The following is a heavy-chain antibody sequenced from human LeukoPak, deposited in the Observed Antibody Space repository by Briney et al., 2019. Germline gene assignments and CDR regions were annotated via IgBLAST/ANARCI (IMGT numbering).Heavy chain of an antibody. D-gene: IGHD1-14*01. V-gene: IGHV4-39*01. J-gene: IGHJ6*03. Sequence: SETLSLTCTVSGGSISSGTYYWGWIRQPPGKGLEWIGSIYYSGITYYTPSLKSRVTISVHTSRNEFSLKVRSVTAADTAMYYCARRNHDYSYYIDVWGKGTTVTVSS. CDR1: GGSISSGTYY. CDR3: ARRNHDYSYYIDV. CDR2: IYYSGIT.